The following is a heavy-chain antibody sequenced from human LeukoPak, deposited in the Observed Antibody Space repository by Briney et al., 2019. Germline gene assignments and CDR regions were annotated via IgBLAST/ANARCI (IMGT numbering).Heavy chain of an antibody. V-gene: IGHV3-7*01. D-gene: IGHD3-10*01. CDR1: GFTLSSYW. CDR2: IKQDGSEK. Sequence: GGSLRLSCAASGFTLSSYWMSWVRQAPGEGLEWVANIKQDGSEKYYVDSVKGRFTISRDNAKNSLYLQMNSLRAEDTAVYYWARSYRHYYGSGSYPDWGQGTLVTVSS. J-gene: IGHJ4*02. CDR3: ARSYRHYYGSGSYPD.